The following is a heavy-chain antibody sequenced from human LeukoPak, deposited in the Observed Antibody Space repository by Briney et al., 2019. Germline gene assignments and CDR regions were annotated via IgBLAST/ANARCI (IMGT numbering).Heavy chain of an antibody. CDR1: GYTFTSYG. CDR2: ISAYNGNT. V-gene: IGHV1-18*01. Sequence: GASVKVSCKASGYTFTSYGISWVRQAPGQGFEWMGWISAYNGNTNYAQKLQGRVTMTTDTSTSTAYMELSSLRSEDTAVYYCARGRFAYYDSSHMDVWGKGTTVTISS. D-gene: IGHD3-22*01. J-gene: IGHJ6*03. CDR3: ARGRFAYYDSSHMDV.